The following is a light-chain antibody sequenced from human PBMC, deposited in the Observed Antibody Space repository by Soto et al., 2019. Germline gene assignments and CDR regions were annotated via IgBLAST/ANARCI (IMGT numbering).Light chain of an antibody. Sequence: QAVVTQEPSLSVSPGGTVTLTCGLSSGSVSTGYYPSWYQQTPGQAPRTLIYTTYTRSSGVPDRFSGSILGNKAALTITGAQADDESSYYCALYLGSGVWVFGGGTQLTVL. J-gene: IGLJ3*02. CDR2: TTY. V-gene: IGLV8-61*01. CDR1: SGSVSTGYY. CDR3: ALYLGSGVWV.